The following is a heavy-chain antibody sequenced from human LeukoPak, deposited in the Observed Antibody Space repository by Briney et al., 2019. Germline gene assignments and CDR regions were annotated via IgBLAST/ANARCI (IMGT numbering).Heavy chain of an antibody. V-gene: IGHV3-30*02. J-gene: IGHJ4*02. CDR3: AKDPYYYDSSGYYFDY. D-gene: IGHD3-22*01. CDR1: GFTFSSYG. Sequence: GGSLRLSCAASGFTFSSYGMHWVRQAPGKGLEWVAFIRYDGSNKYYADSVKGRFTISRDNSKNTLYLQMNSLRAEDTAVYYCAKDPYYYDSSGYYFDYWGQGTLVTVSP. CDR2: IRYDGSNK.